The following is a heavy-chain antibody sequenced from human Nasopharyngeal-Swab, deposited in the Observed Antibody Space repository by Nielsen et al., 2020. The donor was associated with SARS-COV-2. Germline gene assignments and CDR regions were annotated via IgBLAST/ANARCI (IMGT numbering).Heavy chain of an antibody. CDR1: GGSFSGYY. CDR3: ARGGRGELGVNYYYYMDV. Sequence: SETLSLTCAVSGGSFSGYYWSWIRQPPGKGLEWIGEINHSGSTNYNPSLKSRVTISVDTSKNQFSLKLSSVTAADTAVYYCARGGRGELGVNYYYYMDVWGKGTTVTVSS. D-gene: IGHD3-16*01. V-gene: IGHV4-34*01. J-gene: IGHJ6*03. CDR2: INHSGST.